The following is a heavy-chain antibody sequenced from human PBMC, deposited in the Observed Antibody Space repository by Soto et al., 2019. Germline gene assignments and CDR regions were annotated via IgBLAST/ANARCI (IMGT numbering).Heavy chain of an antibody. CDR1: GGSISDFY. V-gene: IGHV4-59*01. CDR2: IYYSGST. J-gene: IGHJ4*02. CDR3: ARVGGLAARTFDY. Sequence: SETLSLTCTVSGGSISDFYWSWIRQPPGKGLEWIGYIYYSGSTNYNPSLKSRVTISEDTSKNQFSLNLRSMSPADTAVYYCARVGGLAARTFDYWGPGTLVTVS. D-gene: IGHD6-6*01.